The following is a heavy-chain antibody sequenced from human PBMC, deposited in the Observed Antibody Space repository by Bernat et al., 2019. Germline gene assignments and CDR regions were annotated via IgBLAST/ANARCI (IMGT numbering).Heavy chain of an antibody. CDR2: IHSGGTT. Sequence: EVQLVETGGGLIQPGGSLRLSCAAPGFSVSSNYMSWVCQALGKRLEWVSVIHSGGTTYYEDSVKGRFIISRDNSKNTLYLQMNSLRAEDTAVYYCATSITMMVYWDQGTLVTVPS. D-gene: IGHD3-22*01. CDR3: ATSITMMVY. J-gene: IGHJ4*02. V-gene: IGHV3-53*02. CDR1: GFSVSSNY.